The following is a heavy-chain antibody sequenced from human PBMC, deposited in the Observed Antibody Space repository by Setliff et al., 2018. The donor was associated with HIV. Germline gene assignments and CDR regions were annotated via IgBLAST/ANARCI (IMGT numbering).Heavy chain of an antibody. CDR2: ISAAGTI. J-gene: IGHJ4*01. D-gene: IGHD6-13*01. CDR3: ARDEGRATGSWWDQSASWYLDY. Sequence: PSETLSLTCTVSGGSISSYYWSWIRQPAGKRLEFIGRISAAGTINYNPSLRSRVTLSVDTSENQFSLTVNSVTAADTAMYFCARDEGRATGSWWDQSASWYLDYWG. V-gene: IGHV4-4*07. CDR1: GGSISSYY.